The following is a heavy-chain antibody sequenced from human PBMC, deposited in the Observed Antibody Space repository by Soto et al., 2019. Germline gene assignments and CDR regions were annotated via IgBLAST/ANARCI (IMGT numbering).Heavy chain of an antibody. Sequence: QVQLVQSGAEVKKPGASVKVSCKAYGYTFTSYDSNWVRQATGQGLEWMGWMNPNSGNTGYAQKFQGRVTMTRNTSISTAYMELSSLRSEDTAVYYCAREKRKQLVISLDYWGQGTLVTVSS. J-gene: IGHJ4*02. CDR2: MNPNSGNT. CDR3: AREKRKQLVISLDY. D-gene: IGHD6-6*01. V-gene: IGHV1-8*01. CDR1: GYTFTSYD.